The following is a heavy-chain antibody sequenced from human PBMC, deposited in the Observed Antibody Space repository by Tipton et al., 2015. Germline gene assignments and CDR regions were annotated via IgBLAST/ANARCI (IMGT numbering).Heavy chain of an antibody. CDR3: AREWDKDMVHYDY. D-gene: IGHD5-18*01. Sequence: GSLRLSCAVSRFTFSNYAMSWVRQAPGKGLEWVSFISDSGGSTDYADSVKGRFTISRDNSRNTLYLQMNSLRAEDTAVYYCAREWDKDMVHYDYWGQGTLVTVSS. CDR1: RFTFSNYA. J-gene: IGHJ4*02. CDR2: ISDSGGST. V-gene: IGHV3-23*01.